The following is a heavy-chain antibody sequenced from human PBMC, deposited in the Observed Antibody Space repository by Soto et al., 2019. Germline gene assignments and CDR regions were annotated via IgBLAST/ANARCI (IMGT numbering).Heavy chain of an antibody. J-gene: IGHJ4*02. V-gene: IGHV4-38-2*01. CDR2: IYHSGST. CDR1: GYSISSGYY. Sequence: SETLSLTCAVSGYSISSGYYWGWILQPPWKGLEWIGSIYHSGSTYYNPSLKSRVTISVDTSKNQFSLKLSSVTAADTAVYYCARYPVGYSSSSADYWGQGTLVPVSS. CDR3: ARYPVGYSSSSADY. D-gene: IGHD6-6*01.